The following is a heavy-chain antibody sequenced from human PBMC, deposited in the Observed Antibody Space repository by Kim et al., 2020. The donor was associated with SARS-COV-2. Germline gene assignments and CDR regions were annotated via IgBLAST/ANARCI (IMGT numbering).Heavy chain of an antibody. Sequence: GGSLRLSCAASGFTFSSYAMHWVRQAPGKGLEWVAVISYDGSNKYYADSVKGRFTISRDNSKNTLYLQMNSLRAEDKAVYYCARGSSGSYWGPFDYWGQGTLVTVSS. CDR3: ARGSSGSYWGPFDY. J-gene: IGHJ4*02. D-gene: IGHD1-26*01. CDR2: ISYDGSNK. V-gene: IGHV3-30*04. CDR1: GFTFSSYA.